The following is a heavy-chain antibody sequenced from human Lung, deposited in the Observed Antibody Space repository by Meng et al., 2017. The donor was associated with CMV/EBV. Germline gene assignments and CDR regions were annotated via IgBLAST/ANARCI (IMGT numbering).Heavy chain of an antibody. CDR1: GGSISSSSYY. J-gene: IGHJ3*02. CDR2: IYYSGST. D-gene: IGHD3-22*01. CDR3: AKENYDSSGDDAFDI. V-gene: IGHV4-39*07. Sequence: SETLSLXCTVSGGSISSSSYYWGWIRQPPGKGLEWIGSIYYSGSTYYNPSLKSRVTISVDTSKNQFSLKLSSVTAADTAVYYCAKENYDSSGDDAFDIWGQGKXV.